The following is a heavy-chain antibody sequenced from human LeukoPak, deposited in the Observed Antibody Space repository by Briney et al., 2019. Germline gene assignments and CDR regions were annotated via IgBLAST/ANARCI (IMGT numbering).Heavy chain of an antibody. CDR2: ISSSSSYI. CDR1: GFTFSSYS. J-gene: IGHJ4*02. D-gene: IGHD1-26*01. CDR3: ARDPEVGATGYFDY. V-gene: IGHV3-21*01. Sequence: GGSLRLSCAASGFTFSSYSMNWVRPAPGKGLEWVSSISSSSSYIYYADSVKGRFTISRDNAKNSLYLQMNSLRAEDTAVYYCARDPEVGATGYFDYWGQGTLVTVSS.